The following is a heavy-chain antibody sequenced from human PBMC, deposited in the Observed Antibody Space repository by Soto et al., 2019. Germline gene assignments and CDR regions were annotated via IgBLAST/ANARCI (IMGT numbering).Heavy chain of an antibody. CDR3: ARDRYCSSTSCYDYYYYYYMDV. V-gene: IGHV1-18*01. D-gene: IGHD2-2*01. Sequence: ASVKVSCKASGYTFTSYGISWVRQAPGQGLEWMGWISAYNGNTNYAQKLQGRVTMTTDTSTSTAYMELRSLRSDDTAVYYCARDRYCSSTSCYDYYYYYYMDVWGKGTTVTAP. CDR1: GYTFTSYG. J-gene: IGHJ6*03. CDR2: ISAYNGNT.